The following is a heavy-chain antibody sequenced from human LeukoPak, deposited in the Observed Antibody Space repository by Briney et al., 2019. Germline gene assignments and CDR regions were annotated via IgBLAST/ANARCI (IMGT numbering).Heavy chain of an antibody. D-gene: IGHD6-19*01. CDR2: INSDGSST. CDR3: ARSGSSGWYDY. CDR1: GFTFSSYW. J-gene: IGHJ4*02. V-gene: IGHV3-74*01. Sequence: GGSLRLSCAASGFTFSSYWMHWVRQAPGKGLVWVSRINSDGSSTSYADPVKGRFTISRDNAKNTLYLQMNSLRAEDTAVYYCARSGSSGWYDYWGQGTLVTVSS.